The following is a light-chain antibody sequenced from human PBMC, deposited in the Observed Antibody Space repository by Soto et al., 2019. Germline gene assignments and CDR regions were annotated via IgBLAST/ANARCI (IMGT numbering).Light chain of an antibody. CDR1: QSISSY. Sequence: DIQMTQSPSSLSASVGDIVTITCRASQSISSYLNWYQQKPGKAPKLLIYAASSLQSGVPSRFSGSGSGTDFTLTISSLQPEDFATYYCQQSYNMQTWTFGQGTKVDIK. V-gene: IGKV1-39*01. J-gene: IGKJ1*01. CDR3: QQSYNMQTWT. CDR2: AAS.